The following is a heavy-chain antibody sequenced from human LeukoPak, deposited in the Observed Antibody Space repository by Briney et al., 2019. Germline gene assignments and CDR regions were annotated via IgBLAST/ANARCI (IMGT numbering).Heavy chain of an antibody. CDR3: ARVQGYDSSGYYYRDAFDI. CDR2: INPSGGST. CDR1: GYTFTSYY. V-gene: IGHV1-46*01. J-gene: IGHJ3*02. Sequence: ASVKVSCKASGYTFTSYYMHWVRQAPGQGPEWIGIINPSGGSTSYAQKFQGRVTMTRDMSTSTVYMELSSLRSEDTAVYYCARVQGYDSSGYYYRDAFDIWGQGTMVTVSS. D-gene: IGHD3-22*01.